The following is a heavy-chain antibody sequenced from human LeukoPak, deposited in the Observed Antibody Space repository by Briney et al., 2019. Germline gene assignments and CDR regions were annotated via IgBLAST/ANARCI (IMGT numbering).Heavy chain of an antibody. CDR2: IIPIFGTA. CDR1: GGTFSSYA. D-gene: IGHD2-2*02. Sequence: SEKVSCKASGGTFSSYAISWVRQAPGQGLEWMGGIIPIFGTANYAQKFQGRVTITADESTSTAYMELSSLRSEDTAVYYCARVLVVPAAIGYYYYYMDVWGKGSTVTVSS. V-gene: IGHV1-69*13. CDR3: ARVLVVPAAIGYYYYYMDV. J-gene: IGHJ6*03.